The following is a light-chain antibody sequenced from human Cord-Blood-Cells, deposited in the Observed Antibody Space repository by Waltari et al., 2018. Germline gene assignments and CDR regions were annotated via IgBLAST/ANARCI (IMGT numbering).Light chain of an antibody. V-gene: IGLV2-14*01. J-gene: IGLJ3*02. CDR3: SSYTSSSTWV. CDR2: EVS. CDR1: SSDVGGYNY. Sequence: QSALTQPPSVSGSPGQSITISCTGTSSDVGGYNYVSWYQQHPGKAPKLMIYEVSNRPSGVSNRFSGSTSVNTASLTISGLQAEDEADYYCSSYTSSSTWVFGGGTKLTVL.